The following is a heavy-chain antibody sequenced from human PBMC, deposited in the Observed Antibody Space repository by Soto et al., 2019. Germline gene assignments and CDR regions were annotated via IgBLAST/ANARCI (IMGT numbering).Heavy chain of an antibody. CDR2: ISYDGSNK. CDR3: AKDIGSGYDFGNPYYYGMDV. J-gene: IGHJ6*02. CDR1: GFTFSSYG. Sequence: SLRLSCAASGFTFSSYGMHWVRQAPGKGLEWVAVISYDGSNKYYADSVKGRFTISRDNSKNTLYLQMNSLRAEDTAVYYCAKDIGSGYDFGNPYYYGMDVWGQGTTVTVSS. V-gene: IGHV3-30*18. D-gene: IGHD5-12*01.